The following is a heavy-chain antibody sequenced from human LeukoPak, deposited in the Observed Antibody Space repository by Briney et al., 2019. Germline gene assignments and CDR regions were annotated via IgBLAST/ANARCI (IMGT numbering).Heavy chain of an antibody. CDR3: ARGPIYGSGSYPWFDP. CDR1: GGTFSXYA. J-gene: IGHJ5*02. CDR2: IIPILGIA. Sequence: ASVKVSCKASGGTFSXYAISWVRQAPGQGLEWMGRIIPILGIANYAQKFQGRVTITADKSTSTAYMELSSLRSEDTAVYYCARGPIYGSGSYPWFDPWGQGTLVTVSS. V-gene: IGHV1-69*04. D-gene: IGHD3-10*01.